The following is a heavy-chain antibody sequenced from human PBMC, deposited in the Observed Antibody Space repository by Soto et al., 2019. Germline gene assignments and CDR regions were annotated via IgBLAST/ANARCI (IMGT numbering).Heavy chain of an antibody. D-gene: IGHD4-4*01. CDR2: TIPIFGTA. CDR1: GGTFSSYA. J-gene: IGHJ6*02. CDR3: ARGPASNYGMDV. Sequence: QVQLVQSGAEVKKPGSSVKVSCKASGGTFSSYAISWVRQAPGQGLEWMGGTIPIFGTANYAQKFQGRVTITADEATSRAYMELSSLRAEDTAVYYCARGPASNYGMDVWGQGTTVTVSS. V-gene: IGHV1-69*12.